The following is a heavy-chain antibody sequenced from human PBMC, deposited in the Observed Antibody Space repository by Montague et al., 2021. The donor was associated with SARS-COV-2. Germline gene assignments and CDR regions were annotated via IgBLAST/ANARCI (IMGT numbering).Heavy chain of an antibody. CDR2: IHTSGST. CDR1: GGSISSYY. Sequence: SETLSLTCAVSGGSISSYYWSWIRQSAGKGLEWIGRIHTSGSTXXXPSXXXRVTMSVDTSKNQFSLKLSSVTAADTAVYYCASGKYYDFWSGYYSHDCVSGMDVWGQGTTVTVSS. V-gene: IGHV4-4*07. J-gene: IGHJ6*02. D-gene: IGHD3-3*01. CDR3: ASGKYYDFWSGYYSHDCVSGMDV.